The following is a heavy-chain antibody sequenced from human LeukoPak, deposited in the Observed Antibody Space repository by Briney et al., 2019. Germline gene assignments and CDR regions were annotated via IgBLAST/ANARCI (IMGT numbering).Heavy chain of an antibody. J-gene: IGHJ1*01. CDR1: GGSISSSNW. CDR2: IYHSGST. V-gene: IGHV4-4*02. Sequence: PSGTLSLTCAVSGGSISSSNWWSWVRQPPGKGLEWIGEIYHSGSTNYNPSLKSRVTISVDKSKNQFSLKLSSVTAADTAVYYCARGGGGAYSSSPEYFQHWGQGTLVTVSS. D-gene: IGHD6-13*01. CDR3: ARGGGGAYSSSPEYFQH.